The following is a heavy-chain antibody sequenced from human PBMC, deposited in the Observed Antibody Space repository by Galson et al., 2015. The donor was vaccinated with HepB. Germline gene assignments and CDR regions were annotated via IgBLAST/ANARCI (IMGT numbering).Heavy chain of an antibody. CDR1: GYTFTSYA. V-gene: IGHV1-3*01. CDR2: INAGNGNT. J-gene: IGHJ6*02. D-gene: IGHD3-9*01. Sequence: SVKVSCKASGYTFTSYAMHWVRQAPGHRLEWMGWINAGNGNTKYSQKFQGRVTITRDTSASTAYMELSSLRSEETAVYYCARDRELRDFDWKRDGMDVWGQGTTVTVSS. CDR3: ARDRELRDFDWKRDGMDV.